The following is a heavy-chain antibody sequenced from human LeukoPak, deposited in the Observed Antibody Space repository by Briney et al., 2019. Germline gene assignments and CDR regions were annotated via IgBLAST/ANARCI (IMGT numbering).Heavy chain of an antibody. CDR1: GFIFSTYS. CDR3: ARDPYSGNYGNYYYYYMDV. V-gene: IGHV3-21*01. CDR2: ITSSGTYI. D-gene: IGHD1-26*01. J-gene: IGHJ6*03. Sequence: GGSLRLSCAASGFIFSTYSMNWVRQAPGKALEWVSSITSSGTYIFYADSVKGRFTISRDNAKNSLYLQMNSLGPEDTAVYYCARDPYSGNYGNYYYYYMDVWGKGTTVTISS.